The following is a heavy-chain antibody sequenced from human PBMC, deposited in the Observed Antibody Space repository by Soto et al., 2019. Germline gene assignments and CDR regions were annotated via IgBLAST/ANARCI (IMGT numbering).Heavy chain of an antibody. D-gene: IGHD3-10*01. CDR1: GYTFTGYY. V-gene: IGHV1-2*04. CDR2: INPNSGGT. CDR3: ARGLEGSGSYYGNWFDP. Sequence: QVQLVQSGAEVKKPGASVKVSCKASGYTFTGYYMHWVRQAPGQGLEWMGWINPNSGGTNYARKFQGWVTMTRDTSISTAYMELSRLRSDDTAVYYCARGLEGSGSYYGNWFDPWGQGTLVTVSS. J-gene: IGHJ5*02.